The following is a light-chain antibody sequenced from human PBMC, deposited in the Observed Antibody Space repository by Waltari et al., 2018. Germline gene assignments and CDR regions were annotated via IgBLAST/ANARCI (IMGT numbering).Light chain of an antibody. V-gene: IGLV1-51*02. CDR3: GTWDSSLSGAV. J-gene: IGLJ7*01. CDR2: ENT. CDR1: SSNIGNNY. Sequence: QSVLTQPPSVSAAPGQRVTIPCSGGSSNIGNNYVSWYRQFPGTAPKLPIYENTERPSGIPGRFSGSKSGTSATLDITGLQAGDEADYYCGTWDSSLSGAVLGGGTHLTVL.